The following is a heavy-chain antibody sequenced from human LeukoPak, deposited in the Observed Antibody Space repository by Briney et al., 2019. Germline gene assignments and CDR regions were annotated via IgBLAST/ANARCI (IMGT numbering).Heavy chain of an antibody. Sequence: ASVKVSCKASGYTFTGYFIHWVRQAPGQGLEWMGWINPNSGGTNYAQKFQGRVTMTRDTSISTAYMELSRLRSDDTAVYYCARALWTGYSSSWYSYFDYWGQGTLVTVSS. CDR3: ARALWTGYSSSWYSYFDY. CDR1: GYTFTGYF. J-gene: IGHJ4*02. V-gene: IGHV1-2*02. D-gene: IGHD6-13*01. CDR2: INPNSGGT.